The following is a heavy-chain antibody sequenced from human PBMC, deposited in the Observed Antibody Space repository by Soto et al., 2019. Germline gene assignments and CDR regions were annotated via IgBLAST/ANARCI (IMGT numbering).Heavy chain of an antibody. J-gene: IGHJ5*01. CDR2: INWNGDST. V-gene: IGHV3-20*04. CDR1: GFTFADYT. Sequence: EVQLVESGGGVVRPAGSLRLPCAASGFTFADYTMSWVRQVPGKGLEWVSGINWNGDSTGYGDSVEGRFTRSSDNPKNTMYLQMNGLGVEDTALYYCARLKLGTDTVEVPSGSIASWRQGTLVTVSS. CDR3: ARLKLGTDTVEVPSGSIAS. D-gene: IGHD2-2*01.